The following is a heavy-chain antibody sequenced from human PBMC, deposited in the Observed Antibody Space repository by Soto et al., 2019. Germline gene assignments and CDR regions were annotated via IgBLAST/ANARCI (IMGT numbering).Heavy chain of an antibody. J-gene: IGHJ4*02. CDR3: ARGPGCGT. CDR1: GGSISSGGYS. Sequence: SEPRSLTCPVSGGSISSGGYSWSWIRQPPGKGLEWIGYIYHSGSTYYNPSLKSRVTISVDRSKTQFSLKLSSVTAAGRAGYYSARGPGCGTWGQGTLFPVSS. V-gene: IGHV4-30-2*01. CDR2: IYHSGST. D-gene: IGHD2-8*02.